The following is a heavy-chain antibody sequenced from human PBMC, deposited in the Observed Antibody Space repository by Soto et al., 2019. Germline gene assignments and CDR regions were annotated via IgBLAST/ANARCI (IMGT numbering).Heavy chain of an antibody. CDR2: IIPILGIA. Sequence: GASVKVSCKASGGTFSSYTISWVRQAPGQGLEWMGRIIPILGIANYAQKFQGRVTITADKSTSTAYMELSSLRSEDTAVYYCARSPPDYYDSSGYSDRDYWGQGTLVTVSS. CDR1: GGTFSSYT. CDR3: ARSPPDYYDSSGYSDRDY. V-gene: IGHV1-69*02. J-gene: IGHJ4*02. D-gene: IGHD3-22*01.